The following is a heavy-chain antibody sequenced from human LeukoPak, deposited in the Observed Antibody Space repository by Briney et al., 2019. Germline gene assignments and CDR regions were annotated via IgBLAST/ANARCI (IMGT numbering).Heavy chain of an antibody. Sequence: SETLSLTSTVSGGSISSYYWSWIRQPPGKGLEWIGYIYTSGSTNYNPSLKSRVTISVDTSKNQFSLKLSSVTAADTAVYYCARLGYDILTGLYFDYWGQGTLVTVSS. CDR1: GGSISSYY. CDR2: IYTSGST. D-gene: IGHD3-9*01. V-gene: IGHV4-4*09. J-gene: IGHJ4*02. CDR3: ARLGYDILTGLYFDY.